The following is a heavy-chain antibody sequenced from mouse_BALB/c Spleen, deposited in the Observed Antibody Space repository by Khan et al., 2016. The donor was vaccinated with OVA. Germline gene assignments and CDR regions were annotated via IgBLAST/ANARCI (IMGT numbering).Heavy chain of an antibody. J-gene: IGHJ2*01. CDR2: INPTSGYT. CDR3: ARDRSEY. Sequence: VKLLESGAELAKPGASVKMSCTASGYTFTSYWMHWIKQRPGQGLEWIGYINPTSGYTDYNQKFKDKATLTADKSSSTAYMQLSSLTSDDSAVYYCARDRSEYWGQGTALKVSS. V-gene: IGHV1-7*01. CDR1: GYTFTSYW.